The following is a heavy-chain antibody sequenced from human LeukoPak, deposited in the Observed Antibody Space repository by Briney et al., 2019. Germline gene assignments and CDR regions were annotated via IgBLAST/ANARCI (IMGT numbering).Heavy chain of an antibody. CDR3: TSGAYSSSLLFDY. J-gene: IGHJ4*02. CDR1: GGSISSGDYY. Sequence: SQTLSLTCTVSGGSISSGDYYWNWMRQPAGKGLEWIGRIYTSGSTNYNPSLKSRVTISVDTSKNQFSLKLSSVTAADTAVYYCTSGAYSSSLLFDYWGQGTLVTVSS. D-gene: IGHD6-13*01. V-gene: IGHV4-61*02. CDR2: IYTSGST.